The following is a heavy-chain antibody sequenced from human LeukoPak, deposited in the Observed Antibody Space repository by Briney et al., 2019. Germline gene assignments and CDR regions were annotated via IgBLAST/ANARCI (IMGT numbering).Heavy chain of an antibody. J-gene: IGHJ4*02. CDR2: IYTSGST. CDR3: ARDSPGYSGYESFDY. CDR1: GGSISSGSYY. V-gene: IGHV4-61*02. Sequence: PSQTLSLTCTVSGGSISSGSYYWSWIRQPAGKGLEWIGRIYTSGSTNYNPSLKSRVTISVDTSKNQFSLKLSSVTAADTAVYYCARDSPGYSGYESFDYWGQGALVTVSS. D-gene: IGHD5-12*01.